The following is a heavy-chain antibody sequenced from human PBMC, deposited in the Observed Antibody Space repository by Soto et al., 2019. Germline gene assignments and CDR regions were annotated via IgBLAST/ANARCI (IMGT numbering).Heavy chain of an antibody. Sequence: QVQLVQSGAEVKKPGASVKVSCKASGYTFTGYYMHWVRQAPGQGLEWMGWINPNSGGTNYAQKFQGWVTMTRDTSMSTAYMELSRLRSDDTAVYYCARAHCGGDCYSGVDYWGQETLVTVSS. CDR3: ARAHCGGDCYSGVDY. J-gene: IGHJ4*02. CDR2: INPNSGGT. CDR1: GYTFTGYY. D-gene: IGHD2-21*02. V-gene: IGHV1-2*04.